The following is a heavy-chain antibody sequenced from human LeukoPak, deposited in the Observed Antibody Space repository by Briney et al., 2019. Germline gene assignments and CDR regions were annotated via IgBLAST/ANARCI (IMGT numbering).Heavy chain of an antibody. CDR1: GYTFTSYD. D-gene: IGHD3-22*01. V-gene: IGHV1-8*01. CDR3: ARDRSYYYDSSGYYSDAFDI. J-gene: IGHJ3*02. Sequence: ASVKVSCKASGYTFTSYDINWVRQATGQGLVWMGWMNPNSGNTGYAQKFQGRVTMTRDTSISTAYMELSSLRSEDTAVYYCARDRSYYYDSSGYYSDAFDIWGQGTMVTVSS. CDR2: MNPNSGNT.